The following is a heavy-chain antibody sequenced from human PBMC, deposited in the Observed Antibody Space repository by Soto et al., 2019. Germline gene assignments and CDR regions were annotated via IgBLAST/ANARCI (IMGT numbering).Heavy chain of an antibody. CDR2: THPNSNKK. CDR1: GYTFTSND. J-gene: IGHJ2*01. Sequence: QVQLVQSGAEVKKPGASVKFSCKASGYTFTSNDVNWVRQAPGQGLEWMGWTHPNSNKKGYAQKFQGRVTMTTDTSISTAYMELSGLKSEDTAVYYCARGLVVVDATFWYFDIWGRGTLVTVSS. D-gene: IGHD2-15*01. CDR3: ARGLVVVDATFWYFDI. V-gene: IGHV1-8*02.